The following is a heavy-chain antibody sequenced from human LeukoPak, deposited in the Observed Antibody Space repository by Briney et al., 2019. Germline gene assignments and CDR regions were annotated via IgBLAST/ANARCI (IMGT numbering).Heavy chain of an antibody. CDR1: GYTFTGYY. Sequence: ASVKVSCKASGYTFTGYYMHWVRQAPGQGLEWMGWINPNSGGTNYAQKFQGRVTMTRDTSISTAYMELSRLRSDDTAVYYCARDLYEQWLVGFDYWGQGTLVTVSS. CDR3: ARDLYEQWLVGFDY. D-gene: IGHD6-19*01. J-gene: IGHJ4*02. CDR2: INPNSGGT. V-gene: IGHV1-2*02.